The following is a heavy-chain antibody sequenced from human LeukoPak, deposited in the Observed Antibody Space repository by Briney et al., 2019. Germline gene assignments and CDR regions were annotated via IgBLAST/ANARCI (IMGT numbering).Heavy chain of an antibody. J-gene: IGHJ2*01. D-gene: IGHD3-10*01. Sequence: SETLSLTCTVSSGSISSYYWSWIRQPPGKGLEWIGYIYYSGSTNYNPSLKSRVTISVDTSKNQFSLKLSSVTAADTAVYYCARHNRADIWFGESRYFDLWGRGTLVTVSS. CDR3: ARHNRADIWFGESRYFDL. CDR2: IYYSGST. CDR1: SGSISSYY. V-gene: IGHV4-59*08.